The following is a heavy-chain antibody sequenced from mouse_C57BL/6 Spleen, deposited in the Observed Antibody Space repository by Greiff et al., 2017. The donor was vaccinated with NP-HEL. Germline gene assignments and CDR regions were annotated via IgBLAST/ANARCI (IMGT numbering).Heavy chain of an antibody. D-gene: IGHD2-2*01. Sequence: VKLMESGAELVKPGASVKISCKASGYAFSSYWMNWVKQRPGKGLEWIGQIYPGDGDTNYNGKFKGKATLTADKSSSTAYMQLSSLTSEDSAVYFCARGNGYYFDYWGQGTTLTVSS. CDR1: GYAFSSYW. CDR3: ARGNGYYFDY. CDR2: IYPGDGDT. V-gene: IGHV1-80*01. J-gene: IGHJ2*01.